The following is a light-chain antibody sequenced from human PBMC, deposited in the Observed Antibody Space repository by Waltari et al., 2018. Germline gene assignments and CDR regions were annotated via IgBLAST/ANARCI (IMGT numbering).Light chain of an antibody. V-gene: IGKV2-28*01. Sequence: VMTQSQLSLPVTHGETASISCRSSQSLLHTNGYSYLDWYFQKPGQSPLRLFYLASNRASGVPDRFSGSGSGTEFKLTISRVEAEDVGVYYCMQPLETPVTFGQGTKLEI. CDR3: MQPLETPVT. J-gene: IGKJ1*01. CDR2: LAS. CDR1: QSLLHTNGYSY.